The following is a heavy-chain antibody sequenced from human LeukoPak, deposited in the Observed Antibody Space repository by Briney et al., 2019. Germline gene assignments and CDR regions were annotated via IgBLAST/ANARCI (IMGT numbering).Heavy chain of an antibody. D-gene: IGHD4-23*01. CDR3: ARRAGDHSHPYDY. CDR1: GGSFSGYY. V-gene: IGHV3-53*01. Sequence: LSLTCAVYGGSFSGYYWSWVRQAPGKGLEWVSFIYSGGSTQYSDSVKGRFTISRDNSKNTLYLQMNSLRAEDTAVYYCARRAGDHSHPYDYWGQGTLVTVSS. CDR2: IYSGGST. J-gene: IGHJ4*02.